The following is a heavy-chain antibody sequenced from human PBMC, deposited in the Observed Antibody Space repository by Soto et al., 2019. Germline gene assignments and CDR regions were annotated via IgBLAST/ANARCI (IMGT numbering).Heavy chain of an antibody. J-gene: IGHJ6*02. CDR3: ARGLRYYGSGMYYYYYGMDV. Sequence: SETLSLTCAVYGGSFSGYYWSWIRQPPGKGLEWIGEINHSGSTNYNPSLKSRVTISVDTSKNQFSLKLSSVTAADTAVYYCARGLRYYGSGMYYYYYGMDVWGQGTTVTVSS. V-gene: IGHV4-34*01. D-gene: IGHD3-10*01. CDR1: GGSFSGYY. CDR2: INHSGST.